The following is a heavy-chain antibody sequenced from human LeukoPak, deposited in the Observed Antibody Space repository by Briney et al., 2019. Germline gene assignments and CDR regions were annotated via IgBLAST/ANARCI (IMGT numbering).Heavy chain of an antibody. CDR2: INPNSVGT. D-gene: IGHD6-19*01. V-gene: IGHV1-2*02. Sequence: ASVKVSCKASGYTFTGYYMHWVRQAPGQGLEWRGCINPNSVGTNYAQKFQGRVTMTRDTSISTAYMELSRMRSDDTAVYYCARDRTRTGYSSGWYHDYWGQGTLVTVSS. CDR3: ARDRTRTGYSSGWYHDY. CDR1: GYTFTGYY. J-gene: IGHJ4*02.